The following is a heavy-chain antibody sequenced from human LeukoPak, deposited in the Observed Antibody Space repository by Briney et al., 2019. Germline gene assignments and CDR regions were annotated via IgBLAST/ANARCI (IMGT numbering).Heavy chain of an antibody. Sequence: GASVKVSCKASGDTFTGYYMHCGRQAPGRGREWMGWINPNRGVTNYAQKFQGRVTMTRDTSISTAYMELSRLRSDDTAVYYCARAGIAASTFDYWGKGTLVTVSS. D-gene: IGHD6-13*01. CDR3: ARAGIAASTFDY. J-gene: IGHJ4*02. CDR1: GDTFTGYY. V-gene: IGHV1-2*02. CDR2: INPNRGVT.